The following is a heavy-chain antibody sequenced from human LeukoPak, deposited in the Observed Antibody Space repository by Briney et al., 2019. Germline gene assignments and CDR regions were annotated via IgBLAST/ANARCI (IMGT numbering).Heavy chain of an antibody. Sequence: GGSLRLSCAAAEFTFRSYWMSWVRQAPGKGLEWVANIKQDGREKYYVDSVKGRFTISRDNAKNSLYLQMNRLRAEDTAVYYCAQTMLGWFHHFDYWGQGTLVTVSS. D-gene: IGHD3-3*01. CDR2: IKQDGREK. J-gene: IGHJ4*02. CDR1: EFTFRSYW. V-gene: IGHV3-7*01. CDR3: AQTMLGWFHHFDY.